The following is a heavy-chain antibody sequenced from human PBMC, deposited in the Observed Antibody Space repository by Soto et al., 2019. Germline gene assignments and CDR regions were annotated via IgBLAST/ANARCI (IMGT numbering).Heavy chain of an antibody. V-gene: IGHV1-69*01. CDR2: ISPFFGTT. J-gene: IGHJ4*02. CDR3: AREVVTETTWGSFDS. Sequence: QVHLVQSGADGRKSGSSVRVSCTASGGSTLSNGAISWVRQAPGQGLEWLGRISPFFGTTDYSQSFQGRLTITADASTGTVYMDLRSLKSDDTAVYYCAREVVTETTWGSFDSWGQGTLVTVSS. CDR1: GGSTLSNGA. D-gene: IGHD2-21*02.